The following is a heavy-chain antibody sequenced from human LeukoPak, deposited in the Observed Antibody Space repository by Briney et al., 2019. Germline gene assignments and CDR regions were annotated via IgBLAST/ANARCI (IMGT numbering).Heavy chain of an antibody. Sequence: PGGSLRLSCAASGFTFSSYAMSWVRQAPGKGLEWVSGISGSGGSTYYADSVKGRFTISRDNSKNTLYLQIKNLRAEDTAVYYCAKTLVLMVYAPFDYWGQGTLVTVSS. CDR2: ISGSGGST. D-gene: IGHD2-8*01. V-gene: IGHV3-23*01. J-gene: IGHJ4*02. CDR1: GFTFSSYA. CDR3: AKTLVLMVYAPFDY.